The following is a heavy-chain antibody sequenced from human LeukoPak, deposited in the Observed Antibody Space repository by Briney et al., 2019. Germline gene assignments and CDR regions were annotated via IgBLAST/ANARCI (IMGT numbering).Heavy chain of an antibody. CDR3: ARVDTAMVGYFQH. J-gene: IGHJ1*01. CDR1: GFTFSSYW. Sequence: GGSLRLSCAASGFTFSSYWMHWVRQAPGKGLVWVSRINSDGSSTSYADSVKGRFTISRDNAKNTLYLQMNSLRAEDTAVYYCARVDTAMVGYFQHCGQGTLVTVSS. D-gene: IGHD5-18*01. CDR2: INSDGSST. V-gene: IGHV3-74*01.